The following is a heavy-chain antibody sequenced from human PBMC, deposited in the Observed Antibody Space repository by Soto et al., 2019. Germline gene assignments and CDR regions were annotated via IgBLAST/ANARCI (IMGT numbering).Heavy chain of an antibody. Sequence: EVQLVESGGGLVQPGGSLRLSCAASGFTFSNYWMSWVRQVPGKGLAWVSNIKEDGSEKYYVDSVKGRFTISRDNAKNSVQLQMNRLRDEDTAVYYCVRFSILVSGRGRGAFFDSWGQGTPVTVSS. CDR3: VRFSILVSGRGRGAFFDS. J-gene: IGHJ4*02. D-gene: IGHD6-19*01. V-gene: IGHV3-7*03. CDR2: IKEDGSEK. CDR1: GFTFSNYW.